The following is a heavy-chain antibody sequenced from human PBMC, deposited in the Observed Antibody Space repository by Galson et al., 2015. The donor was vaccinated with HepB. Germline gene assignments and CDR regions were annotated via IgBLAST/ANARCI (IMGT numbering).Heavy chain of an antibody. V-gene: IGHV3-30*04. CDR1: GFTFSNYA. D-gene: IGHD3/OR15-3a*01. CDR3: AREEEASGLSYYYGLDV. Sequence: SLRLSCAASGFTFSNYAIHWVRQAPGKGLEWVTFISFDGTKRYYADSVKGRFTISRDTSKNTVYLQMNSLRAEDTAMYYCAREEEASGLSYYYGLDVWGQGTTVTVSS. J-gene: IGHJ6*02. CDR2: ISFDGTKR.